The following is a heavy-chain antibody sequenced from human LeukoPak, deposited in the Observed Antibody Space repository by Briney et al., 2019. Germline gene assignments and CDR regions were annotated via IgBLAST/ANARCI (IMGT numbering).Heavy chain of an antibody. D-gene: IGHD3-3*01. J-gene: IGHJ4*02. Sequence: GGSLRLSCAASGFTFSSYSMNWVRQAPGKGLEWVSYISSSSSTIYYAGSVKGRFTISRDNAKNSLYLQMNSLRAEDTAVYYCARDEDGVYWGQGTLVTVSS. CDR2: ISSSSSTI. CDR1: GFTFSSYS. CDR3: ARDEDGVY. V-gene: IGHV3-48*01.